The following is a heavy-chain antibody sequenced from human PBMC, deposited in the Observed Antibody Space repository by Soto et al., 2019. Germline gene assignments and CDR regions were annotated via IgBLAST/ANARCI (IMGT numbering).Heavy chain of an antibody. CDR2: ISAYNGNT. D-gene: IGHD1-7*01. CDR3: ARVRFVELQDAVDI. Sequence: ASVKVSCKASGYTFTSYGISWVRQAPGQGLEWMGWISAYNGNTNYAQKLQGRVTMTTDTSTSTAYMELRSLRSDDTAVYYCARVRFVELQDAVDIWGQGTMVTVSS. J-gene: IGHJ3*02. V-gene: IGHV1-18*01. CDR1: GYTFTSYG.